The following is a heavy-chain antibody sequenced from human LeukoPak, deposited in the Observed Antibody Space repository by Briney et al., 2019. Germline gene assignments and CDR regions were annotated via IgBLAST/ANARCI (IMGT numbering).Heavy chain of an antibody. Sequence: ASVKVSCKASGYTFTNYDINWVRQATGQGLEWMGWMNPNSGNTGYAQKFQGRVTMTRNTSISTAYMELSSLRSEDTALYYCARDIAGTTKGGWFDTWGQGTPVTVSS. J-gene: IGHJ5*02. V-gene: IGHV1-8*01. CDR2: MNPNSGNT. CDR3: ARDIAGTTKGGWFDT. CDR1: GYTFTNYD. D-gene: IGHD1-7*01.